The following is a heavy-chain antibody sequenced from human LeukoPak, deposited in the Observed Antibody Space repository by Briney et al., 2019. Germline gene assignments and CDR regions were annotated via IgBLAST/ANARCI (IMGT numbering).Heavy chain of an antibody. V-gene: IGHV3-23*01. J-gene: IGHJ4*02. CDR1: GFTFSSYA. CDR2: ISGSGGST. Sequence: GGSLRLSCAASGFTFSSYAMSWVRQAPGKGLEWVSAISGSGGSTYYADSVKGRFTISRDNSKNTLYLQMNSLRAEDTAVYYCAKGYNSGWYEAHFDYWGQGTLVTVSS. D-gene: IGHD6-19*01. CDR3: AKGYNSGWYEAHFDY.